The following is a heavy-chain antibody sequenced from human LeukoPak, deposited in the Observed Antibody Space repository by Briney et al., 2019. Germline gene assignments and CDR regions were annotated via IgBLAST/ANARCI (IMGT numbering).Heavy chain of an antibody. CDR1: GGSFNGCY. CDR3: ARGPPVVYDVLTGYYRFDY. Sequence: SETLSLTCAVHGGSFNGCYWSWIRQPPGKGLEWIGEINDSRSTKYNPSLKSRVTISVDTSKNQFSLKLNSVTAADTAVYYCARGPPVVYDVLTGYYRFDYWGQGTLVTVSS. CDR2: INDSRST. V-gene: IGHV4-34*01. J-gene: IGHJ4*02. D-gene: IGHD3-9*01.